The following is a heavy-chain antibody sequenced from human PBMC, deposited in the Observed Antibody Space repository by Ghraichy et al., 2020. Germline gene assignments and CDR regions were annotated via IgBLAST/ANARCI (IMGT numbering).Heavy chain of an antibody. D-gene: IGHD6-13*01. CDR2: ISYDGSNK. Sequence: GGSLRLSCAASGFTFSSYAMHWVRQAPGKGLEWVAVISYDGSNKYYADSVKGRFTISRDNSKNTLYLQMNSLRAEDTAVYYCASGGGSIAAAGTADYWGQGTLVTVSS. V-gene: IGHV3-30-3*01. CDR1: GFTFSSYA. J-gene: IGHJ4*02. CDR3: ASGGGSIAAAGTADY.